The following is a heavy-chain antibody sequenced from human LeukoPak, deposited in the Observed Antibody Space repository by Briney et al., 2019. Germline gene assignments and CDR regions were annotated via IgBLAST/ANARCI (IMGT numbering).Heavy chain of an antibody. V-gene: IGHV4-4*07. Sequence: SETLSLTCTVSGGSISIYYWNWIRQPAGKGLEWIGRIFTSGITNYNPSLKSRLTISADTSKNQISLKLSSVTAADAAVYYCGRIRRGRAWHYFDYWGQGTLVTVSS. D-gene: IGHD3-10*01. CDR2: IFTSGIT. CDR1: GGSISIYY. CDR3: GRIRRGRAWHYFDY. J-gene: IGHJ4*01.